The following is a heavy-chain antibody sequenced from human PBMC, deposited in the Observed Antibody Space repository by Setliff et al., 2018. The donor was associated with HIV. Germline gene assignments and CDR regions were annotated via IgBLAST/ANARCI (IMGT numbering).Heavy chain of an antibody. CDR1: GGTFSNYA. CDR3: ARGSIAAPKHYYYMNV. Sequence: SVKVSCKTSGGTFSNYAISWVRQAPGQGLEWMGGIIPMFGTANYAQKLQGRVTITTDASTSTAYMELSSLRSEDTAVYYCARGSIAAPKHYYYMNVCGKGTTVTVSS. D-gene: IGHD6-6*01. J-gene: IGHJ6*03. V-gene: IGHV1-69*05. CDR2: IIPMFGTA.